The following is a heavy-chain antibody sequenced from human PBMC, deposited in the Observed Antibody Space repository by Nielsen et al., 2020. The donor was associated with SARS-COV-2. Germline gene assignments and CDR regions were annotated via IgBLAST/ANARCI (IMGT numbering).Heavy chain of an antibody. Sequence: GESLKISCAASGFTFSSYSMNWVRQAPGKGLEWVSYISTSSGTIYYADSVKGRITISRDNAKNSLYLQMNSLRAEDTALYYCARDLDGGNLDAFDIWGQGTMVTVSS. D-gene: IGHD4-23*01. V-gene: IGHV3-48*01. J-gene: IGHJ3*02. CDR2: ISTSSGTI. CDR1: GFTFSSYS. CDR3: ARDLDGGNLDAFDI.